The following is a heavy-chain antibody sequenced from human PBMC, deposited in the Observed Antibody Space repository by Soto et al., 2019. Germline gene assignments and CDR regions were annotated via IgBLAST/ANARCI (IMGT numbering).Heavy chain of an antibody. D-gene: IGHD6-13*01. CDR1: GGSFSGYY. CDR3: ARDRGKYSSSWYVDY. CDR2: INHSGST. V-gene: IGHV4-34*01. J-gene: IGHJ4*02. Sequence: SETLSLTCAVYGGSFSGYYWSWIRQPPGKGLEWIGEINHSGSTNYNPSLKSRVTISVDTSKNQFSLKLSSVTAADTAVYYCARDRGKYSSSWYVDYWGQGTLVTVSS.